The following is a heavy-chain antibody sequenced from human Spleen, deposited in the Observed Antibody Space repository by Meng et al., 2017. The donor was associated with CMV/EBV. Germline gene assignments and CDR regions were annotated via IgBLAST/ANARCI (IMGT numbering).Heavy chain of an antibody. V-gene: IGHV1-69*05. CDR3: TRGDYGGMDV. CDR1: GSLGVTFSVFG. CDR2: IIPVFGTS. Sequence: SVKVSCKASGSLGVTFSVFGVTWVRQAPEQGLEWMGGIIPVFGTSNYTQKFQGRVTITTDESSTTAYMYLSRLTSEDTAVYYCTRGDYGGMDVWGQGTTVTVSS. J-gene: IGHJ6*02.